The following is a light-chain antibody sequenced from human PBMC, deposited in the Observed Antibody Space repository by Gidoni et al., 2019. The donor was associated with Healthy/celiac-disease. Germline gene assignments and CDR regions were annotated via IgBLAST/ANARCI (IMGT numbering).Light chain of an antibody. J-gene: IGKJ4*01. V-gene: IGKV1-33*01. CDR2: DAS. CDR1: QDISNY. Sequence: DTQMTQSPSSLSASVGDRVTITCQASQDISNYLNWYQQKPGKAPKLLIYDASNLETGVPSRFSGSGSGTDFTFTISSLQPEDIATYYCQQYDNLLLFGGGTKVEIK. CDR3: QQYDNLLL.